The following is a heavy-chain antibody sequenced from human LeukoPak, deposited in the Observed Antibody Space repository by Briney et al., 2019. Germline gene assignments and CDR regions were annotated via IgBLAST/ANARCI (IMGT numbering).Heavy chain of an antibody. D-gene: IGHD5-12*01. CDR2: IYPNDGDT. Sequence: GASPKISCKASGYSFPTYLIGWVRQIPGKGPERMGIIYPNDGDTRYSPSFQGQVTISADKSLRTAYLQWSSLKASDTAMYYCARRGYSGNEEFDYWGQGTLVTVSS. J-gene: IGHJ4*02. CDR1: GYSFPTYL. CDR3: ARRGYSGNEEFDY. V-gene: IGHV5-51*01.